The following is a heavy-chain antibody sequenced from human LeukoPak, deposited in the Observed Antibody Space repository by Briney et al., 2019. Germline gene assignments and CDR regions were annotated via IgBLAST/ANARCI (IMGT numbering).Heavy chain of an antibody. J-gene: IGHJ2*01. V-gene: IGHV3-53*01. D-gene: IGHD1-1*01. CDR3: ATRPGMGINYFDL. CDR1: GFTVSSTY. Sequence: GGSLRLSCAASGFTVSSTYMSWVRHAPGRGLECVSDLYRDGSTYYADSVKGRFTISRDNSRNTVYLQMNSLSAEDTAVYYCATRPGMGINYFDLWGRGTLVTVSS. CDR2: LYRDGST.